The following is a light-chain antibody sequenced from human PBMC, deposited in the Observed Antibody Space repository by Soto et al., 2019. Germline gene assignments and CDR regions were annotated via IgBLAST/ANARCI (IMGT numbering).Light chain of an antibody. V-gene: IGKV4-1*01. CDR3: QQYYSTPRS. CDR2: WAS. Sequence: DIVMTQSPDSLAVSLGERATINCRSSQSVLYSSNNKNYLAWYQQTPRQPPKLLIHWASTRESGVPDRFSGSGSGTDFTLTISSLQAEDVAVYYCQQYYSTPRSFGQGTRVEIK. CDR1: QSVLYSSNNKNY. J-gene: IGKJ1*01.